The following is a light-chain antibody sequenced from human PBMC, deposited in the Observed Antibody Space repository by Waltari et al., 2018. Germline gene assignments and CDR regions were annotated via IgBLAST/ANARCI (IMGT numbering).Light chain of an antibody. CDR2: RNN. Sequence: QSVLTQPPSASGTPGQRVTISCSGSSSNIGSNYVYWYQQLPGTAPKLLNYRNNQRPSGGPDRFSGSKSGTSASLAISGLRSDDEADYYCATWDDSLSGPVFGGGTKVTVL. CDR1: SSNIGSNY. CDR3: ATWDDSLSGPV. V-gene: IGLV1-47*01. J-gene: IGLJ2*01.